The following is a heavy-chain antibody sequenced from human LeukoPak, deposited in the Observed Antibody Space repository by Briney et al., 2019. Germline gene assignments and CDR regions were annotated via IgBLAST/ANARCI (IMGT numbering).Heavy chain of an antibody. Sequence: PGGSLRLSCAASGFTFSSYAMSWVRQAPGKGLEWVSAISGSGGSTYYADSVKGRFTISRDNSKNTLYLQMNSLRAEDTAVYYCAKAVMVRGVSWLDPWGQGTLVTVSS. J-gene: IGHJ5*02. CDR2: ISGSGGST. CDR3: AKAVMVRGVSWLDP. V-gene: IGHV3-23*01. CDR1: GFTFSSYA. D-gene: IGHD3-10*01.